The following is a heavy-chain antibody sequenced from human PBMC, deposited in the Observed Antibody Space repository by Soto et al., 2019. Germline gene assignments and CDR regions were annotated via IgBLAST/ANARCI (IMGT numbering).Heavy chain of an antibody. J-gene: IGHJ6*02. CDR1: GYTFTGYY. CDR3: ARERYQVISDGMDG. D-gene: IGHD2-2*01. V-gene: IGHV1-2*02. Sequence: EASVKVSCKASGYTFTGYYIHWVREAPGQGLEWMGWINPQTGGTSYAQKFQGRVTLSRDTSINTAYLELSRLRFDDAAVYFCARERYQVISDGMDGCGQGTTVTVSS. CDR2: INPQTGGT.